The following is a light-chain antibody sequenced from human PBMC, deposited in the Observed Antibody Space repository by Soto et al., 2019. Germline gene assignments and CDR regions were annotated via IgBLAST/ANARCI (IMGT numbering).Light chain of an antibody. CDR3: QQYDNLPPWT. V-gene: IGKV3-15*01. Sequence: EILLTQSQGTLSVSPVGIRTLXWRASQSVSSNLAWYQQKPGQAPRLLIYSASIRATGIPARFSGSGSGTKFTLTISSLQSEDFAVYYCQQYDNLPPWTFGQGTKVDIK. CDR2: SAS. J-gene: IGKJ1*01. CDR1: QSVSSN.